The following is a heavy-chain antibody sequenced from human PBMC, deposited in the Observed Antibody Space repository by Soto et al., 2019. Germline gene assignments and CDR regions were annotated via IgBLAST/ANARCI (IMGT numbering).Heavy chain of an antibody. J-gene: IGHJ4*02. V-gene: IGHV3-30-3*01. CDR2: ISYDGSNK. CDR3: ARVERFLEWRACDY. Sequence: GGSLRLSCAASGFTFSSYAMHWVRQAPGKGLEWVAVISYDGSNKYYADSVKGRFTISRDNSKNTLYLQMNSLRAEDTAVYCCARVERFLEWRACDYWGQGTLVT. D-gene: IGHD3-3*01. CDR1: GFTFSSYA.